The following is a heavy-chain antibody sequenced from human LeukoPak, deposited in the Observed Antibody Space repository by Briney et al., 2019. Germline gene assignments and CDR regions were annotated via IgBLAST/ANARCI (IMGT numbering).Heavy chain of an antibody. CDR2: IIPIFGTA. D-gene: IGHD6-13*01. V-gene: IGHV1-69*05. CDR1: GGTFSSYA. CDR3: ARVSSSSLAGYYYYYYMDV. Sequence: ASVKVSCKASGGTFSSYAISWVRQAPGQGLEWMGRIIPIFGTANYAQKFQGRVTITTDESTSTAYMELSSLRSEDTAVYYCARVSSSSLAGYYYYYYMDVWGQGTTVTVSS. J-gene: IGHJ6*03.